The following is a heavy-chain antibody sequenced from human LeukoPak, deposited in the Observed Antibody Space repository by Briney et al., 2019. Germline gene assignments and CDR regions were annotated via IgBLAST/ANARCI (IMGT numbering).Heavy chain of an antibody. CDR2: ISSSSSYI. V-gene: IGHV3-21*01. J-gene: IGHJ4*02. CDR3: ARDPTGTRFIDY. CDR1: GFTFSSYS. Sequence: GGSLRLSCAASGFTFSSYSMNWVRQAPGEGLEWVSSISSSSSYIYYADSVKGRFTISRDNAKNSLYLQMNSLRAEDTAVYYCARDPTGTRFIDYWGQGTLVTVSS. D-gene: IGHD1-7*01.